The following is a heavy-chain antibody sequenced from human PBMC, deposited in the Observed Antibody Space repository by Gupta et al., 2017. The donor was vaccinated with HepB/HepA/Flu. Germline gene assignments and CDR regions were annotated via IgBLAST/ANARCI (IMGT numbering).Heavy chain of an antibody. CDR2: ISGSGIGT. Sequence: EVQLFESGGGLVQPGGSLRLSCAASGFTFSRHGMSWFRQAPGKGLEWVSSISGSGIGTYYPDSVRGRFTISRDTSKSTLYLQMNSLRAEDTAVYYCAKVEGYDYVWGSPDYWGQGTLVTVSS. V-gene: IGHV3-23*01. J-gene: IGHJ4*02. CDR3: AKVEGYDYVWGSPDY. CDR1: GFTFSRHG. D-gene: IGHD3-16*01.